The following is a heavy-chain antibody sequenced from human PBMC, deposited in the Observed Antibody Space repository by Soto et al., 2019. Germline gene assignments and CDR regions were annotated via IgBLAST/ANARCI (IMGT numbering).Heavy chain of an antibody. CDR2: LYSGGST. Sequence: GGSLRLSCAVSGFTVTSHFMSWVRQAPGKGLEWVSVLYSGGSTYYADSVKGRFTISRDNSKNTLYRQMNSLRAEDTAVYYCARAGIAVAWDIWGQGTMVTVSS. CDR3: ARAGIAVAWDI. CDR1: GFTVTSHF. V-gene: IGHV3-66*01. J-gene: IGHJ3*02. D-gene: IGHD6-19*01.